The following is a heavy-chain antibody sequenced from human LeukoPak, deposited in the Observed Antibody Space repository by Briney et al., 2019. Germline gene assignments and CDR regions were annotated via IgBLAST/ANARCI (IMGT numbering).Heavy chain of an antibody. J-gene: IGHJ4*02. CDR2: ISGSGGST. CDR1: GFTFSSYA. V-gene: IGHV3-23*01. D-gene: IGHD3-3*01. Sequence: GGSLRLSCAASGFTFSSYAMSWVRQAPGKGLEWVSAISGSGGSTYYADSVKGRFTISRDNSKNTLYLQMNSLRAEDTAVYYCAKVSYYDFWSEPQYFDYWGQGTLVTVSS. CDR3: AKVSYYDFWSEPQYFDY.